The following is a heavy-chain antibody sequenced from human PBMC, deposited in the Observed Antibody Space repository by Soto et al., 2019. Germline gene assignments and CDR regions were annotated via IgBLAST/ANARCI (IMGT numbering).Heavy chain of an antibody. CDR2: ISAYNGNT. CDR1: GYTFTSYG. CDR3: ARDMGKAYYDFWSGYYTAGAFDI. Sequence: ASVKVSCKASGYTFTSYGISWVRQAPGQGLEWMGWISAYNGNTNYAQKLQGRVTMTTDTSTSTAYMELRSLRSDDTAVYYCARDMGKAYYDFWSGYYTAGAFDIWGQGTMVTVS. D-gene: IGHD3-3*01. V-gene: IGHV1-18*01. J-gene: IGHJ3*02.